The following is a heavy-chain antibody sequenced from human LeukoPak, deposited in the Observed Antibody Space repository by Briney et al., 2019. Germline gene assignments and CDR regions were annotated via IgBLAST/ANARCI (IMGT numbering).Heavy chain of an antibody. CDR3: ARDLRPNYYYYRMDV. CDR2: IYSGGST. D-gene: IGHD5/OR15-5a*01. CDR1: GFTVSSNY. J-gene: IGHJ6*02. V-gene: IGHV3-53*01. Sequence: GGSLRLSCAASGFTVSSNYMSWVRQAPGKGLEWVSVIYSGGSTYYADSVKGRFTISRDNSKNTLYLQMNSPRAEDTAVYYCARDLRPNYYYYRMDVWGQGTTVTVSS.